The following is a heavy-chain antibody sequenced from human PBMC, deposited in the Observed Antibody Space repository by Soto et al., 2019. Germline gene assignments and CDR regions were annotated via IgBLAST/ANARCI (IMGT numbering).Heavy chain of an antibody. V-gene: IGHV4-34*01. Sequence: QVQLQQWGAGLLKPSETLSLTCAVYGGSFSGYYWSWIRQPPGKGLEWIGEINHSGSTNYNPSLKSRVTISVDTSKNQFSLKLSSVTAADTAVYYCARGSSWGRWSSWYLEIHNNWFDPWGQGTLVTVSS. D-gene: IGHD6-13*01. J-gene: IGHJ5*02. CDR2: INHSGST. CDR1: GGSFSGYY. CDR3: ARGSSWGRWSSWYLEIHNNWFDP.